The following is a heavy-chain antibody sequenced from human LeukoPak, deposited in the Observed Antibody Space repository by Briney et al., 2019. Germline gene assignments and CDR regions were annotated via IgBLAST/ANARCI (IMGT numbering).Heavy chain of an antibody. J-gene: IGHJ2*01. CDR1: GGSFSGYY. D-gene: IGHD3-22*01. Sequence: SETLSLTCAVYGGSFSGYYWSWIRQPPGKGLEWIGEINHSGSTNYNPPLKSRVTISVDTSKNQFSLKLSSVTAADTAVYYCARGSHYYDSSGSKGKSWYFDLWGRGTLVTVSS. V-gene: IGHV4-34*01. CDR2: INHSGST. CDR3: ARGSHYYDSSGSKGKSWYFDL.